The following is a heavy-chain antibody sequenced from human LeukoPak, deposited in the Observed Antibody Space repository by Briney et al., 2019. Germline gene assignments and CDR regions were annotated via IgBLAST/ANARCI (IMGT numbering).Heavy chain of an antibody. V-gene: IGHV7-4-1*02. CDR3: ARENWGFDY. Sequence: ASVKVSCKASGYTFRTYGIYWVRQAPGQGLEYMGWINTNTGNPTYAQGFTGRFVFSLDTSVSTAYLQISGLKIEGTAVYYCARENWGFDYWGQGTLVTVSS. J-gene: IGHJ4*02. CDR2: INTNTGNP. CDR1: GYTFRTYG. D-gene: IGHD7-27*01.